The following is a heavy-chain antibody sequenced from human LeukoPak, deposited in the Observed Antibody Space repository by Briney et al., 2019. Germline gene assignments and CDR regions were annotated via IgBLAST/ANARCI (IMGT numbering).Heavy chain of an antibody. CDR1: GGSISSSNW. Sequence: SETLSLTCAVSGGSISSSNWWSWVRQPPGKGLEWIGEINHSGSTNYNPSLKSRVTISVDTSKNQFSLKLSSVTAADTAVYYCARDSNPTPFDYWGQGTLVTVSS. V-gene: IGHV4-4*02. D-gene: IGHD4-11*01. CDR3: ARDSNPTPFDY. J-gene: IGHJ4*02. CDR2: INHSGST.